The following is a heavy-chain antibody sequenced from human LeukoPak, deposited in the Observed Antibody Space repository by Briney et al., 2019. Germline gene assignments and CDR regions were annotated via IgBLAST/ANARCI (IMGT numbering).Heavy chain of an antibody. D-gene: IGHD6-13*01. V-gene: IGHV3-74*01. CDR3: ASPAAGTNSDY. CDR2: IKTDAITT. Sequence: PGGSLGLSCAASGFNFSSYWMHWVRQAPGKGLVWVSLIKTDAITTIYADSVKGRFTVSRDHAKNTMDLQLNSLRAEDTAVYYCASPAAGTNSDYWGQGTLVTVSS. J-gene: IGHJ4*02. CDR1: GFNFSSYW.